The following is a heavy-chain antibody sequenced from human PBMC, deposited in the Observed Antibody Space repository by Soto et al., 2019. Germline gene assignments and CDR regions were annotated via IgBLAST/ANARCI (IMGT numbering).Heavy chain of an antibody. CDR1: GGSISSYY. CDR3: ARLGGFYQSLDS. Sequence: SETLSLTCTVSGGSISSYYWSWIRQPPWKGLEWIEYIYYTGTTTYNPSIKSRVTISVDSSKNQFSLNLTSVSAADTAVYYCARLGGFYQSLDSWGQGTLVTVSS. CDR2: IYYTGTT. J-gene: IGHJ5*01. V-gene: IGHV4-59*08. D-gene: IGHD3-22*01.